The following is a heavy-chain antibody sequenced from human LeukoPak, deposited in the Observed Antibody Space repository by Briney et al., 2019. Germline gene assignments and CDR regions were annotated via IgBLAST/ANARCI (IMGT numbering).Heavy chain of an antibody. Sequence: GGSLRLSCAASGFTFSTYWMEWVRQAPGKGLEWVASIKEDGSDKYYVDSVKGRFSISRDNAKNSLYLQMNSLRTEDTAVYYCAKGGHYNFDYWGQGTLVTVSS. CDR2: IKEDGSDK. CDR3: AKGGHYNFDY. J-gene: IGHJ4*02. D-gene: IGHD4-11*01. V-gene: IGHV3-7*01. CDR1: GFTFSTYW.